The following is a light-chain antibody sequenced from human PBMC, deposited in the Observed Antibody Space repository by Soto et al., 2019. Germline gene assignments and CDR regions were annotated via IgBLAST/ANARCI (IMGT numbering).Light chain of an antibody. Sequence: HAVVTQEPSLTVSPGGTVTLSCGSSTGAVTNGHYPYWFQQKPGQAPRTLIYDTTNRHYWTPARFSGSLLGGKAALTLSGAQPEDEAEYYCLLSCTGPYVYGTGTKVTV. CDR1: TGAVTNGHY. J-gene: IGLJ1*01. CDR2: DTT. V-gene: IGLV7-46*01. CDR3: LLSCTGPYV.